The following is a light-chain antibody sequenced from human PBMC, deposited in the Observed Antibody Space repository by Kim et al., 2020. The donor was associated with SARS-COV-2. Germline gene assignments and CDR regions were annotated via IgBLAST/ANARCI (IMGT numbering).Light chain of an antibody. V-gene: IGLV1-47*01. CDR3: AAWDDSLSGWV. CDR1: ATNIGPNY. Sequence: GPRFTVPCSGNATNIGPNYVYWYQHFPGTAPKLLIFRNYQLPSGVPDRFSGSKSGTSAALAIIGLRSEDEADYHCAAWDDSLSGWVFGGGTKVTVL. J-gene: IGLJ3*02. CDR2: RNY.